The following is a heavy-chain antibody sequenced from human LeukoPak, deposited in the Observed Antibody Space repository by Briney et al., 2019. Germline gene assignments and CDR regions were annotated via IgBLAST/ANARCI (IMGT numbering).Heavy chain of an antibody. CDR2: INPNSGGT. D-gene: IGHD3-10*01. V-gene: IGHV1-2*02. Sequence: GASVKASRKASGCTFTGYYMHWVRQAPGQGLEWMGWINPNSGGTNYAQKFQGRVTMTRDTSISTAYMELSRLRSDDTAVYYCARDRNYGSGSYFWFDPWGQGTLVTVSS. CDR3: ARDRNYGSGSYFWFDP. J-gene: IGHJ5*02. CDR1: GCTFTGYY.